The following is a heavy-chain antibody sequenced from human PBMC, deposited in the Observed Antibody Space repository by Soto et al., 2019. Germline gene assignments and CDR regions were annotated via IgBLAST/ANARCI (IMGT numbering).Heavy chain of an antibody. J-gene: IGHJ4*02. CDR1: GFTFSSSG. CDR2: ISYDGTNK. V-gene: IGHV3-30*18. Sequence: GGSLRLSCAASGFTFSSSGLHWVRQAPGKGLEWVAVISYDGTNKYYADSGKGRFTISRDNSKNTLYLQMNSLRAEDTAVYYYAKGCRGGYDYFASGGRGPRALVSS. CDR3: AKGCRGGYDYFAS. D-gene: IGHD5-12*01.